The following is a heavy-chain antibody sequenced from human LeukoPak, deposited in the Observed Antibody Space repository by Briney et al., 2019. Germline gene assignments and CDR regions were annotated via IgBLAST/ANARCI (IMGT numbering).Heavy chain of an antibody. CDR3: ASPRSYYDSSGYYIS. Sequence: SETLSLTCTVSGGSVSSGSYYWSWIRQPPGKGLEWIGYIYYSGSTNYNPSLKSRVTISVDTSKNQFSLKLSSVTAADTAVYYCASPRSYYDSSGYYISWGQGTLVTVSS. V-gene: IGHV4-61*01. CDR2: IYYSGST. J-gene: IGHJ5*02. CDR1: GGSVSSGSYY. D-gene: IGHD3-22*01.